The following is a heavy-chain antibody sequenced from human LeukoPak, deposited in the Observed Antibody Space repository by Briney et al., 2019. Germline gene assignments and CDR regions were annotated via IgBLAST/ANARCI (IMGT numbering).Heavy chain of an antibody. CDR1: GFTFSSYA. CDR2: ISGSGGST. Sequence: GGSLRLSCAASGFTFSSYAMSWVRQAPGKGLEWVSAISGSGGSTYYADSVKGRFTISRDNSKKTLYLQMNSLRAEDTAVYYCAKDYGSWPYYLDHWGQGTLVTVSS. D-gene: IGHD6-13*01. J-gene: IGHJ4*02. V-gene: IGHV3-23*01. CDR3: AKDYGSWPYYLDH.